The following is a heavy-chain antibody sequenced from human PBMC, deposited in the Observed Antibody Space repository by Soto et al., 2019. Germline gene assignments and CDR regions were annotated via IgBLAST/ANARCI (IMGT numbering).Heavy chain of an antibody. Sequence: GGSLRLSCAASGFTFSSYAMSWVRQAPGKGLEWVSAISGSGGSTYYADSVKGRFTISRDNSKNTLYLQMNSLRAEDTAVYNCAKDLGGRNWNYDYWGQGTLVTVSS. D-gene: IGHD1-7*01. CDR3: AKDLGGRNWNYDY. CDR1: GFTFSSYA. J-gene: IGHJ4*02. V-gene: IGHV3-23*01. CDR2: ISGSGGST.